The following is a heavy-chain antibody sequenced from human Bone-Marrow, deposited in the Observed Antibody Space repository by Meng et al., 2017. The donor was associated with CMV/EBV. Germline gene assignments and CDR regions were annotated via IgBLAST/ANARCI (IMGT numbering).Heavy chain of an antibody. CDR1: GFTFSSYS. D-gene: IGHD1-26*01. V-gene: IGHV3-48*04. J-gene: IGHJ4*02. CDR3: ARGVGATGNHCDY. Sequence: GESLKISCAASGFTFSSYSMNWVRQAPGKGLEWVSYISSSSSTIYYADSVKGRFTISRDNAKNSLYLQMNSLRAEDTAVYYCARGVGATGNHCDYWGQGTLVTVSS. CDR2: ISSSSSTI.